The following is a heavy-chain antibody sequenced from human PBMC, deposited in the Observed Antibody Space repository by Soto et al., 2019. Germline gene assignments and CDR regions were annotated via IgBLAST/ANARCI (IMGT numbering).Heavy chain of an antibody. D-gene: IGHD1-1*01. Sequence: EVQLVESGGGLIQPGGSLRLSCAAAGLTVSNNYMSWVRQAPGKGLEWVSIIYSGGSTYYADSVTGRFTISRDNSKNTLYLQMDSLRAKDTAVYYCARAFNWNDAYFDYWGQGTLVTVSS. J-gene: IGHJ4*02. CDR2: IYSGGST. CDR1: GLTVSNNY. V-gene: IGHV3-53*01. CDR3: ARAFNWNDAYFDY.